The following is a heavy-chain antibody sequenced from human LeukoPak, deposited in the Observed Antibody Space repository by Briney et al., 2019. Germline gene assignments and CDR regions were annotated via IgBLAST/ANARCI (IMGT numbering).Heavy chain of an antibody. J-gene: IGHJ4*02. CDR2: ISYDGSNK. D-gene: IGHD2-2*01. Sequence: PGRSLRLSCAASGFTFSSYAMHWVPQAPGKGLEWVAVISYDGSNKYYADSVKGRFTISRDNSKNTLYLQMNSLRAEDTAVYYCAREYELTPIYYFDYWGQGTLVTVSS. CDR1: GFTFSSYA. V-gene: IGHV3-30*04. CDR3: AREYELTPIYYFDY.